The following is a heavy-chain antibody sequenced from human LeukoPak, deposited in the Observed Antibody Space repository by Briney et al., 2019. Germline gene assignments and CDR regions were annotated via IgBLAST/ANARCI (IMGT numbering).Heavy chain of an antibody. CDR2: TKQDGSEK. V-gene: IGHV3-7*01. D-gene: IGHD3-10*01. CDR1: GFTFSSRW. CDR3: ARDFMAGFDY. Sequence: GGSLRLSCAASGFTFSSRWMSWVRQAPGKGLEWVANTKQDGSEKYYVDSVKGRFTISRDNAKNSLYLQMNSLRVDDTAVYYCARDFMAGFDYWGQGTLVTVSS. J-gene: IGHJ4*02.